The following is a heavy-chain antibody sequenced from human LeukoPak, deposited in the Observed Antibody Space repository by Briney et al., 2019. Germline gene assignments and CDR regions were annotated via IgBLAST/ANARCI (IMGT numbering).Heavy chain of an antibody. V-gene: IGHV4-4*02. D-gene: IGHD6-6*01. J-gene: IGHJ4*02. CDR2: IYHSGST. Sequence: KPSGTLSLTCDVSGGSISTSNWWSWVRQTPGKGLEWLGEIYHSGSTNYNPSLKSRVTISIDKSKNQFSLKLSSVTAADTDVYYCARGVAAARLDYWGQGTLLTVSS. CDR3: ARGVAAARLDY. CDR1: GGSISTSNW.